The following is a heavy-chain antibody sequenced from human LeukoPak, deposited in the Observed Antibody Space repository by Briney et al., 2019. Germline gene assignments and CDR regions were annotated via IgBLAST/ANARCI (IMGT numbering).Heavy chain of an antibody. CDR1: GFMFSNFG. J-gene: IGHJ3*02. CDR3: AREGDIVVVPASVDI. Sequence: GRPLRLSCTASGFMFSNFGMHWVRQAPGKGLEWVAAILYDGYNKYYADSVKGRFTISRDNSKNTVYLQMNSLRAEDTAVYYCAREGDIVVVPASVDIWGQGTMVTVSS. V-gene: IGHV3-30*03. CDR2: ILYDGYNK. D-gene: IGHD2-2*01.